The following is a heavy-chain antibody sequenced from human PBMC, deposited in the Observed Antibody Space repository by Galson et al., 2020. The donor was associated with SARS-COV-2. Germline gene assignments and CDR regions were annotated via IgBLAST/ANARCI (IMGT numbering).Heavy chain of an antibody. CDR3: ARQGVHMMVVGTVPGWYFDL. V-gene: IGHV4-38-2*01. J-gene: IGHJ2*01. CDR1: GYSISTTNY. CDR2: IYPNGRT. Sequence: SETLSLTCAVSGYSISTTNYWGWVRQPPGKGLEWIGSIYPNGRTYYNPSLMSRVTISVDTSQNQFSLRLDSVTAADTALYYCARQGVHMMVVGTVPGWYFDLWGRGTLVTVSS. D-gene: IGHD3-22*01.